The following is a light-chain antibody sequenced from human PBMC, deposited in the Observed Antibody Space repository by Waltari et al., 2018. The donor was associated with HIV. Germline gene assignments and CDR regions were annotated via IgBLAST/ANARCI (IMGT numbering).Light chain of an antibody. V-gene: IGLV3-1*01. CDR3: QAWDNNSAV. Sequence: SYELTQPPSMSVSPGQTASITCSGDKLGDKNVCWYQQRPGQSPVMVIYQNSERPSVCPERFSGSKSGNTATLTISGTQAINEADYYCQAWDNNSAVFGGGTKLTVL. J-gene: IGLJ2*01. CDR2: QNS. CDR1: KLGDKN.